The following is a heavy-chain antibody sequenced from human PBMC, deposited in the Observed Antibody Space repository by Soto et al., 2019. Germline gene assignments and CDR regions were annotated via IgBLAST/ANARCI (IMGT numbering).Heavy chain of an antibody. Sequence: SLRLSCAASGFTFSSYGMHWVRQAPGKGLEWVAVISYDGSNKYYADSVKGRFTISRDNSKNTLYLQMNSLRAEDTAVYYCAKDFRYGYWGQGTLVTVSS. CDR1: GFTFSSYG. D-gene: IGHD1-1*01. J-gene: IGHJ4*02. V-gene: IGHV3-30*18. CDR2: ISYDGSNK. CDR3: AKDFRYGY.